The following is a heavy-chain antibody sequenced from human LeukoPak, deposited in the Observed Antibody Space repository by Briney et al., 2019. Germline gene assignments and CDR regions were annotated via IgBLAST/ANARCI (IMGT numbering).Heavy chain of an antibody. V-gene: IGHV1-24*01. D-gene: IGHD6-13*01. Sequence: ASVKVSCKVSGYTLTELSMHWERQGPGRGLGWMGGFDPEDGETIYALKFQGRVTMTEDTSTDTAYMELSSLRSEDTAVYYCATDLHGSSSWGQGTLVIVSS. CDR3: ATDLHGSSS. CDR2: FDPEDGET. CDR1: GYTLTELS. J-gene: IGHJ4*02.